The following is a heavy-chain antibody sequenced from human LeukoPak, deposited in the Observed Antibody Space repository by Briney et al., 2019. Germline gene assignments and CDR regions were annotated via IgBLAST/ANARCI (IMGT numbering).Heavy chain of an antibody. CDR1: GFTFESYG. CDR2: ISNDGTTK. CDR3: AKDVRGRKNSYDSSGYWVLPPMYGLDV. J-gene: IGHJ6*02. V-gene: IGHV3-30*18. D-gene: IGHD3-22*01. Sequence: PGGSLRLSCAASGFTFESYGMHWVRQAPGKGLEWVAVISNDGTTKYYTDSVKGRLTVSRDNFKNTLYLQMHSLRAEDTAVYYCAKDVRGRKNSYDSSGYWVLPPMYGLDVWGQGTTVTVSS.